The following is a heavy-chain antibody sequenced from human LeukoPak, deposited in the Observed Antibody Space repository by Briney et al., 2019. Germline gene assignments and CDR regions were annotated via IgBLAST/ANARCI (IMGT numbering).Heavy chain of an antibody. CDR3: ARQPRPRQYYYYGLDV. J-gene: IGHJ6*02. V-gene: IGHV3-30*04. CDR1: GFTFSGYA. Sequence: GGSLRLSCAASGFTFSGYAMPWVRQAPGKGLEWVAVVSYDGSNKYYADSVKGRFTISRDNSNNTLYLQMNSLRAEDTAVYFCARQPRPRQYYYYGLDVWGQGTTVTVSS. CDR2: VSYDGSNK. D-gene: IGHD1-14*01.